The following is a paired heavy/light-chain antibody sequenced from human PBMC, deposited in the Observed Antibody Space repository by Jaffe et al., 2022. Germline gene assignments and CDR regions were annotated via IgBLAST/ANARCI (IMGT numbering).Light chain of an antibody. Sequence: QSVLTQPPSASGTPGQRVTISCSGSSSNIGSNTVNWYQQLPGTAPKLLIYSNNQRPSGVPDRFSGSKSGTSASLAISGLQSEDEADYYCAAWDDSLNGYVVFGGGTKLTVL. J-gene: IGLJ2*01. CDR1: SSNIGSNT. V-gene: IGLV1-44*01. CDR3: AAWDDSLNGYVV. CDR2: SNN.
Heavy chain of an antibody. D-gene: IGHD2-15*01. CDR3: AREDCSGGSCYSGSNWFDP. CDR1: GYTFTSYG. J-gene: IGHJ5*02. CDR2: ISAYNGNT. V-gene: IGHV1-18*01. Sequence: QVQLVQSGAEVKKPGASVKVSCKASGYTFTSYGISWVRQAPGQGLEWMGWISAYNGNTNYAQKLQGRVTMTTDTSTSTAYMELRSLRSDDTAVYYCAREDCSGGSCYSGSNWFDPWGQGTLVTVSS.